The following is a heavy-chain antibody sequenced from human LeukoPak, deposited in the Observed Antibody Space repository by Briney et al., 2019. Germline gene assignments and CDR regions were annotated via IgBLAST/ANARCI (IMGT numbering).Heavy chain of an antibody. CDR2: ISGSVGST. V-gene: IGHV3-23*01. Sequence: GGSLRLSCAASGFTFASYAMSWVRQAPGKGLEWVSIISGSVGSTYYVDSVKGPFTISRDNSKNTLYLQMNSLRAEDTAVYYCAKHQNKGFDYWGQGTLVTVSS. CDR1: GFTFASYA. J-gene: IGHJ4*02. CDR3: AKHQNKGFDY.